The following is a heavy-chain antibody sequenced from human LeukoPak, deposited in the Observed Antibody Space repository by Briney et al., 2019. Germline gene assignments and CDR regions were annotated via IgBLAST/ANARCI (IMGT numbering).Heavy chain of an antibody. CDR2: IYYSGST. J-gene: IGHJ3*02. Sequence: SETLSLTCTVSGGSISSYYWSWIRQPPGKGLEWIGYIYYSGSTNYNPSLKSRVTKSVDTSKNQFSLKLSSVTAADTAVYYCARETYYYDSSADGAFDIWGQGTMVTVSS. CDR1: GGSISSYY. V-gene: IGHV4-59*01. D-gene: IGHD3-22*01. CDR3: ARETYYYDSSADGAFDI.